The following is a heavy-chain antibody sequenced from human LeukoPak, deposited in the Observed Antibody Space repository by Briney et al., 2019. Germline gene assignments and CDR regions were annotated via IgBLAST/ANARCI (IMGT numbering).Heavy chain of an antibody. J-gene: IGHJ3*02. V-gene: IGHV4-39*01. Sequence: PSETLSLTCTVSGGSISSSSYYWGWIRQPPGKGLEWIGSIYYSGSTYYNPSLKSRVTISVDTSKNQFSLKLSSVTAAGTAVYYCARHRATNDYGDWGSFGAFDIWGQGTMVTVSS. CDR2: IYYSGST. CDR1: GGSISSSSYY. D-gene: IGHD4-17*01. CDR3: ARHRATNDYGDWGSFGAFDI.